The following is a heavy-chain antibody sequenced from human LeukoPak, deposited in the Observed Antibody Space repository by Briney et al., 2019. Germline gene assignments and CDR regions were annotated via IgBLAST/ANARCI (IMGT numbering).Heavy chain of an antibody. D-gene: IGHD3-3*01. CDR2: INHSGST. CDR1: GGSFSGYC. CDR3: ARVGYRYYDFWSGYYREGTGAIGY. J-gene: IGHJ4*02. V-gene: IGHV4-34*01. Sequence: KPSETLSLTCAVYGGSFSGYCWSWIRQPPGKGLEWIGEINHSGSTNYNPSLKSRVTISVDTSKNQFSLKLSSVTAADTAVYYCARVGYRYYDFWSGYYREGTGAIGYWGQGTLVTVSS.